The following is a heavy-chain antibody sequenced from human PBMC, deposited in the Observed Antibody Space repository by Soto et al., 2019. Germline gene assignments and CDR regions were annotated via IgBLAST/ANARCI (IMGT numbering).Heavy chain of an antibody. CDR2: ISSSSSTI. CDR1: GFTFSSYS. J-gene: IGHJ4*02. D-gene: IGHD5-12*01. Sequence: EVQLVESGGGLVQPGGSLRLSCAASGFTFSSYSMNWVRQAQGKGLEWVSYISSSSSTIYYADSVKGRFTISRDNAKTSLYLQMNSLRAEDTAVYYCARDSGYDFDYWGQGTLVTVSS. CDR3: ARDSGYDFDY. V-gene: IGHV3-48*01.